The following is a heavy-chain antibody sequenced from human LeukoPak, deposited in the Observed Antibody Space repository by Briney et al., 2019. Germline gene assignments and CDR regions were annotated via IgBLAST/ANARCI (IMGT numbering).Heavy chain of an antibody. Sequence: SETLSLTCTVSGGSISSYYWSWIRQPPGKGLAWIGYIYTSGSTNYNPSLKSRVTISVDTSKNQFSLKLSSVTAADTAVYYCARHSHVGPYYFDYWGQGTLVTVSS. V-gene: IGHV4-4*09. CDR1: GGSISSYY. CDR3: ARHSHVGPYYFDY. J-gene: IGHJ4*02. CDR2: IYTSGST. D-gene: IGHD1-26*01.